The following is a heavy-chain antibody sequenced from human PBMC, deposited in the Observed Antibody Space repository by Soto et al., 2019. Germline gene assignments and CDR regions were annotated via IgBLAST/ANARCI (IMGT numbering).Heavy chain of an antibody. CDR3: ARYLQRGYSYGSYGMDV. Sequence: PSETLSLTCTVSGGSISSGGYYWSWIRQHPGKGLEWIGYIYYSGSTYYNPSLKSRVTISVDTSKNQFSLKLSSVTAADTAVYYCARYLQRGYSYGSYGMDVWGQGTTVTVSS. CDR2: IYYSGST. V-gene: IGHV4-31*03. J-gene: IGHJ6*02. D-gene: IGHD5-18*01. CDR1: GGSISSGGYY.